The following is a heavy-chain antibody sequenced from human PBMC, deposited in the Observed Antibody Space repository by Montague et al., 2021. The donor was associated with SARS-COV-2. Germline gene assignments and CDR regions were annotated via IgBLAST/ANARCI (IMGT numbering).Heavy chain of an antibody. CDR2: IYYSGST. Sequence: SETLSLTCTVSGCSISSSSYYWGWIRQPPGKGLEWIGSIYYSGSTYYHPSLKSRVTISVDTSKNQFSLKLSSVTAADTAVYYCARGPGVVIILASDYYYGMDVGGKGTTVPAPS. J-gene: IGHJ6*04. D-gene: IGHD3-3*01. CDR3: ARGPGVVIILASDYYYGMDV. CDR1: GCSISSSSYY. V-gene: IGHV4-39*01.